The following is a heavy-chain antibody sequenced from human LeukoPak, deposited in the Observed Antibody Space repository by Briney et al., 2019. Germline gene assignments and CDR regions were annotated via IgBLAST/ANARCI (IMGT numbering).Heavy chain of an antibody. CDR2: ISYDGSNK. CDR1: GFTFSSFA. Sequence: PGGSLRLSCAASGFTFSSFAMTWVRQAPGKGLEWVAVISYDGSNKYYADSVKGRFTISRDNSKNTLYLQMNSLRAEDTAVYYCAKDFGYYDFDYWGQGTLVTVSS. CDR3: AKDFGYYDFDY. V-gene: IGHV3-30*18. J-gene: IGHJ4*02. D-gene: IGHD3-22*01.